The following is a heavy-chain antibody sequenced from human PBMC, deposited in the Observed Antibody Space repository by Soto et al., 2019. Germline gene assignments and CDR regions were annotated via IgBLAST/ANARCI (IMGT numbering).Heavy chain of an antibody. V-gene: IGHV4-59*02. Sequence: NLSLTCTVSGGSVTGFYWSWIRQPPGKGLEWIGYIFHSGSSNYNPSLKSRVTISVDTSKSQISLRLTSVTAADTAVYYCARAPGLGVAHNDYWGQGTLVPVSS. J-gene: IGHJ4*02. CDR1: GGSVTGFY. CDR3: ARAPGLGVAHNDY. D-gene: IGHD6-19*01. CDR2: IFHSGSS.